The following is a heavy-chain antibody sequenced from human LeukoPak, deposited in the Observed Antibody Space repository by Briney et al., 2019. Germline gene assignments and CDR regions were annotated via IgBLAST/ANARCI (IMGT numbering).Heavy chain of an antibody. CDR2: ISYDGSNK. CDR1: GFTFSTYA. Sequence: GGSLRLSCAASGFTFSTYAMHWVRQASDKGLEWVALISYDGSNKYYADSVKGRFTISRDNSKNTLYLQMNSLRAEDTAVYYCARSLVVVTAYGMDVWGQGTTVTVSS. J-gene: IGHJ6*02. V-gene: IGHV3-30-3*01. CDR3: ARSLVVVTAYGMDV. D-gene: IGHD2-21*02.